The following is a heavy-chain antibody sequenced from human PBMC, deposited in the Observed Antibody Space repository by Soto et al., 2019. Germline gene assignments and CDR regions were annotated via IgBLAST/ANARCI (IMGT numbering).Heavy chain of an antibody. J-gene: IGHJ5*02. CDR2: MSANYGNT. D-gene: IGHD2-15*01. Sequence: QVQLVQSGAEVKKPGASVKVSCKASGYTFTSYGISWVRQAPGQGLEWMGWMSANYGNTKYAQDFQGRVTMTTDTSTSTAYMELRSLRSDDTAVYYCARAYSPGLFDPWGQGTLVTVSS. CDR1: GYTFTSYG. V-gene: IGHV1-18*01. CDR3: ARAYSPGLFDP.